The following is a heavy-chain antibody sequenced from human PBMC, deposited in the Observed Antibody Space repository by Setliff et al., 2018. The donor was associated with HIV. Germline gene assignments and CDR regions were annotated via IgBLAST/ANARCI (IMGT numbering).Heavy chain of an antibody. CDR3: ARHVSSGLRLYYHYVDV. D-gene: IGHD2-15*01. CDR1: GYSFSSYW. V-gene: IGHV5-51*01. Sequence: PGESLKISCQGSGYSFSSYWIAWVRQMPGKGLEWMGIIYPGDSDTRYSPSFQGQVTISADKSISTAYLQWRSLKASDTATYYCARHVSSGLRLYYHYVDVWGKGTTVTVS. CDR2: IYPGDSDT. J-gene: IGHJ6*03.